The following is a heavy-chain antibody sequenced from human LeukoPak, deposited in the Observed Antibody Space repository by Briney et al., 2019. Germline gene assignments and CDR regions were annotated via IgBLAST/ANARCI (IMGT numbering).Heavy chain of an antibody. Sequence: GGSLRLSCVASGFTLSSYEMHWVRQAPGKGLEWVSYISSSGGTMYYADSVKGRFTISRDNAKNSLFLQMNSLRAEDTAVYYCARTEYSYGFGDYWGQGTLVTVSS. D-gene: IGHD5-18*01. CDR3: ARTEYSYGFGDY. CDR1: GFTLSSYE. V-gene: IGHV3-48*03. CDR2: ISSSGGTM. J-gene: IGHJ4*02.